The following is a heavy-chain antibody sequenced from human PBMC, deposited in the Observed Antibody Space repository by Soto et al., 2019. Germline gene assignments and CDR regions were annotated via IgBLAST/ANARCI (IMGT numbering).Heavy chain of an antibody. CDR2: IIPIFGTA. CDR3: ARGGFLRDGYNIDY. D-gene: IGHD5-12*01. Sequence: ASVKVSCKASGYIFTDYYMHWVRQAPGQGLGWMGRIIPIFGTANYAQKFQGRVTITADESTSTAYMELSSLRSEDTAVYYCARGGFLRDGYNIDYWGQGTLVTVSS. CDR1: GYIFTDYY. V-gene: IGHV1-69*13. J-gene: IGHJ4*02.